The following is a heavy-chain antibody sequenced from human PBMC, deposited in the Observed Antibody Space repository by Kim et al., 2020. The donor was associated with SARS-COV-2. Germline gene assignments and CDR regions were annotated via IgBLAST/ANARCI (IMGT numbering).Heavy chain of an antibody. D-gene: IGHD6-19*01. V-gene: IGHV7-4-1*02. CDR3: ARGQWLSHVDY. CDR2: P. Sequence: PTYAQGFTGRFVFSLDTSVSTAYLQISSLKAEDTAVYYCARGQWLSHVDYWGQGTLVTVSS. J-gene: IGHJ4*02.